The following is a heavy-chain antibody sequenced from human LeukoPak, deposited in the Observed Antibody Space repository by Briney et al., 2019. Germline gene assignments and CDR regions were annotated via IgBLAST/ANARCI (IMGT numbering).Heavy chain of an antibody. CDR2: ISGSGGST. Sequence: GGSLRLSCAASGFPFSIYAMSWVRQAPGKGLEWVSAISGSGGSTYYADSVKGRFTISRDNSKNTLYLQMNSLKTEDTAVYYCTTEAYYYDSGAIKYFDYWGQGTLVTVSS. D-gene: IGHD3-22*01. CDR3: TTEAYYYDSGAIKYFDY. CDR1: GFPFSIYA. V-gene: IGHV3-23*01. J-gene: IGHJ4*02.